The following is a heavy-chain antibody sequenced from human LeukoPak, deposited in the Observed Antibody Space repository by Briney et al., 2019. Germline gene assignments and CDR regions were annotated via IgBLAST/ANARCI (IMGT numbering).Heavy chain of an antibody. CDR1: GGTFSSYA. D-gene: IGHD3-22*01. CDR3: ARVGALEDYDSSGYFFDY. CDR2: IIPIFGTA. V-gene: IGHV1-69*13. Sequence: ASVKVSCKASGGTFSSYAISWVRQAPGRGLEWMGGIIPIFGTANYAQKFQGRVTITADESTSTAYMELSSLRSEDTAVYYCARVGALEDYDSSGYFFDYWGQGTLVTVSS. J-gene: IGHJ4*02.